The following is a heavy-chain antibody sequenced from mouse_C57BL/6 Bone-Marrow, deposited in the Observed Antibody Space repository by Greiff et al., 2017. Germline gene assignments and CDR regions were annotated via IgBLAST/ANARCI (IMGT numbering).Heavy chain of an antibody. CDR3: ARHEEEVSSYPAWFAY. CDR1: GYTFTEYT. D-gene: IGHD1-1*01. Sequence: QVQLQQSGAELVKPGASVKLSCKASGYTFTEYTIHWVKPRSGQGLEWIGWFYPGSGSIKYNEKFKDKATLTADKSSSTVYMELSRLTSEDSAVYFCARHEEEVSSYPAWFAYWGQGTLVTVSA. J-gene: IGHJ3*01. V-gene: IGHV1-62-2*01. CDR2: FYPGSGSI.